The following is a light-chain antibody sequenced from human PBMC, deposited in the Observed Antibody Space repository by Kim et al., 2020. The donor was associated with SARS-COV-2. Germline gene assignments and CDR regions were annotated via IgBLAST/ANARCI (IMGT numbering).Light chain of an antibody. Sequence: DIQMTQSPSSLSASVGDRVTITCRASQSIRSYLNWYQQKPGKAPKLLIYAASSLQSGVPSRFSGSGSGTDFTLTISSLQPEDFAPYYCQQSYSTPYTFGQGTKLEI. CDR3: QQSYSTPYT. V-gene: IGKV1-39*01. CDR2: AAS. CDR1: QSIRSY. J-gene: IGKJ2*01.